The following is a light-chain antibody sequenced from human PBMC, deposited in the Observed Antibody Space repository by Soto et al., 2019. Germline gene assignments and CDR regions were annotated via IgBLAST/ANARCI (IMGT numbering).Light chain of an antibody. CDR1: SSYIGAGYD. J-gene: IGLJ2*01. V-gene: IGLV1-40*01. Sequence: QLVLTQPPSVSGAPGQRVTISCTGSSSYIGAGYDVHWYQQLPGTAPKLLIYANTNRPSGVPDRFSGSKSGTSASLAITGLQAEDEADYYCQSYDDSLGGHAIFGGGTKLTVL. CDR3: QSYDDSLGGHAI. CDR2: ANT.